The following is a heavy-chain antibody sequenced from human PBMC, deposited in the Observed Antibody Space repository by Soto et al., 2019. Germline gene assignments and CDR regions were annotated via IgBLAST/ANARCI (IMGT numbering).Heavy chain of an antibody. CDR1: GGSVSSGSYY. Sequence: QVQLQESGPGLVKPSETLSLTCTVSGGSVSSGSYYWSWIRQPPGKGLEWIGYIYYSGSTNYNPSLQSRVTISVDTSKNQFSLKLSSVTAADTAVYYCARDRGITGVLDYWGQGTLVTVSS. CDR3: ARDRGITGVLDY. CDR2: IYYSGST. V-gene: IGHV4-61*01. D-gene: IGHD1-20*01. J-gene: IGHJ4*02.